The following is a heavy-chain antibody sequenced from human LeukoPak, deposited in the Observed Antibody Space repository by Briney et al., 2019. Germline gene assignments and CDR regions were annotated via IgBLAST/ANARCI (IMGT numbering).Heavy chain of an antibody. D-gene: IGHD4-17*01. CDR1: GFTFSSYG. J-gene: IGHJ4*02. CDR3: ARNSPTVTTLGN. V-gene: IGHV3-21*01. CDR2: ISSSSSYI. Sequence: GGSLRLSCAASGFTFSSYGMNWVRQAPGKGLEWVSSISSSSSYIYYADSVKGRFTISRDNAKNSLYLQMNSLRAEDTAVYYCARNSPTVTTLGNWGQGTLVTVSS.